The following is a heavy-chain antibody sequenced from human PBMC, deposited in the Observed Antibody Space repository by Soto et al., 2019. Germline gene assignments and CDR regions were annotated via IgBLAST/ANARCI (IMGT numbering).Heavy chain of an antibody. CDR1: GYTFTSYG. CDR3: ARDTGPSDYVWGSYRFDY. CDR2: ISAYNGNT. V-gene: IGHV1-18*01. Sequence: QVPLVQSGAEVKKPGASVKVSCKASGYTFTSYGISWVRQAPGQGLEWMGWISAYNGNTNYAQKLQGRVTMTTDTSTSTAYMELRSLRSDDTAVYYCARDTGPSDYVWGSYRFDYWGQGTLVTVSS. J-gene: IGHJ4*02. D-gene: IGHD3-16*02.